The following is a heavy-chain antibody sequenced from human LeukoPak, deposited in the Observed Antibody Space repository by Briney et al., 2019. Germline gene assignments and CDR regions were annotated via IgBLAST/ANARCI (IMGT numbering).Heavy chain of an antibody. V-gene: IGHV1-18*01. J-gene: IGHJ4*02. Sequence: ASMKVSCKASGYTFTSYGISWVRQAPGQGLEWMGWISAYNGNTNYAQKLQGRVTMTTDTSTSTAYMELRSLRSDDTAVYYCARETYYYDSSGPLDYWGQGTLVTVSS. D-gene: IGHD3-22*01. CDR1: GYTFTSYG. CDR3: ARETYYYDSSGPLDY. CDR2: ISAYNGNT.